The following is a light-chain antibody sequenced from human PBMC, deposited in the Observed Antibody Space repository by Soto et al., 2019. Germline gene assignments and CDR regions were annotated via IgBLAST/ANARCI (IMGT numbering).Light chain of an antibody. CDR2: GAS. Sequence: EIVLTQSPATLSVSPGERVTLSCRASQSVDINLAWYQQKPGQAPRLLIYGASTRATGSPDRFSASGSATEFTLTISSLLSEDFAVYYCQQYNDWPRTFGQGTKVDI. J-gene: IGKJ1*01. CDR1: QSVDIN. CDR3: QQYNDWPRT. V-gene: IGKV3-15*01.